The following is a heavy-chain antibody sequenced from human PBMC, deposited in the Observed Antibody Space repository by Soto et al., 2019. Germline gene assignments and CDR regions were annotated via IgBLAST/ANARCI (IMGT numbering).Heavy chain of an antibody. D-gene: IGHD2-2*01. Sequence: PGGSLRLSCAASGFTFSDYYMSWIRQAPGKGLEWVSYISSSSSYTNYADSVKGRFTISRDNAKNSLYLQMNSLRAEDTAVYYCAREEVFGYCSSTSCSPRGDYYYYGMDVWGQGTTVTVLL. J-gene: IGHJ6*02. CDR3: AREEVFGYCSSTSCSPRGDYYYYGMDV. V-gene: IGHV3-11*06. CDR2: ISSSSSYT. CDR1: GFTFSDYY.